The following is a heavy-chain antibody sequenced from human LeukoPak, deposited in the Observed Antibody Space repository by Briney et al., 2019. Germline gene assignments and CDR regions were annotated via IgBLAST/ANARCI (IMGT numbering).Heavy chain of an antibody. J-gene: IGHJ3*02. Sequence: GSLLLSCAASGFTFSSYSMNWVRQAPGKGLEWVSSISSSSSYIYYADSVKGRFTISRDNAKNSLYLQMNSLRAEDTAVYYCAREYNWDAFDIWGQGTMVTVSS. V-gene: IGHV3-21*01. CDR3: AREYNWDAFDI. D-gene: IGHD1-20*01. CDR2: ISSSSSYI. CDR1: GFTFSSYS.